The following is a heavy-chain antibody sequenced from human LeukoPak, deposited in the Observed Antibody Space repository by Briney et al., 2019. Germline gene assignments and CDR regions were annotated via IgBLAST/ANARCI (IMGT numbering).Heavy chain of an antibody. CDR2: IYHRGST. CDR3: ASPYYYDSSGSPLGAFDI. V-gene: IGHV4-38-2*01. D-gene: IGHD3-22*01. Sequence: SETLSLTCAVSGYSISSGYYWGWIRQPPGKGLEWIGSIYHRGSTYYNPSLKSRVTISADTSKNQFSLKLSSVTAADTAVYYCASPYYYDSSGSPLGAFDIWGQGTMVTVSS. CDR1: GYSISSGYY. J-gene: IGHJ3*02.